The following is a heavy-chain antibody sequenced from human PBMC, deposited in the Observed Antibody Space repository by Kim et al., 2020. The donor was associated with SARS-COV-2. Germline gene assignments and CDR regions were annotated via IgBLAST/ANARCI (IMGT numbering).Heavy chain of an antibody. V-gene: IGHV3-48*04. J-gene: IGHJ4*02. D-gene: IGHD6-19*01. CDR1: GFTFSSYS. Sequence: GGSLRLSCAASGFTFSSYSMNWVRQAPGKGLELVSYVSTSGSTTYHADSVKGRFTISRDNARNSLYLQMNSLRAEDTAVYYCARTSMTMAGIDYWGQGTLVTVSS. CDR2: VSTSGSTT. CDR3: ARTSMTMAGIDY.